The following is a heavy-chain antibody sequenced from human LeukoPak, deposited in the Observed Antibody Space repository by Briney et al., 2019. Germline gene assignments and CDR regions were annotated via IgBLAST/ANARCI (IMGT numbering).Heavy chain of an antibody. CDR1: GFTFSTYW. CDR3: TTDSKVWGRGVLDY. V-gene: IGHV3-15*01. J-gene: IGHJ4*02. D-gene: IGHD3-16*01. Sequence: PGGSLRLSCAASGFTFSTYWMSWVRQAPGKGLEWVGRIKSKTDGGSTDYTAPVKGRFTISRDDSKNTLYLQMNSLKTEDTAVYYCTTDSKVWGRGVLDYWGQGTLVTVSS. CDR2: IKSKTDGGST.